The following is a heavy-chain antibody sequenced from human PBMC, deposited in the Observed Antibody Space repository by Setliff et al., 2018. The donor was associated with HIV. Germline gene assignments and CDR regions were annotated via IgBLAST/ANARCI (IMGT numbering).Heavy chain of an antibody. Sequence: ETLSLTCAVYGGSFSGYYWSWIRQPPGKGLEWIGEINHSGSTNYNQSLKSRVTISVDTSKNQFSLKLSSVTAADTAVYYCARRGGYTYYYDSSGYHRGPNDAFDIWGQGTMVTVSS. CDR1: GGSFSGYY. CDR3: ARRGGYTYYYDSSGYHRGPNDAFDI. J-gene: IGHJ3*02. CDR2: INHSGST. V-gene: IGHV4-34*01. D-gene: IGHD3-22*01.